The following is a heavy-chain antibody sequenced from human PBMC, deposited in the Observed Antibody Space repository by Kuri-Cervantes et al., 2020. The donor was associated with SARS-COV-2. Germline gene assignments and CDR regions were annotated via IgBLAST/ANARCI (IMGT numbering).Heavy chain of an antibody. CDR1: GYSFTSYW. D-gene: IGHD5-18*01. CDR3: ARPGYSYGYYYFDY. Sequence: GGSLRLSCKGSGYSFTSYWIGWVRQMPGKGLEWMGIICPGDSDTRYSPSFQGQVTISADKSISTAYLQWSSLKASDTAMYYCARPGYSYGYYYFDYWGQGTLVTVSS. V-gene: IGHV5-51*01. CDR2: ICPGDSDT. J-gene: IGHJ4*02.